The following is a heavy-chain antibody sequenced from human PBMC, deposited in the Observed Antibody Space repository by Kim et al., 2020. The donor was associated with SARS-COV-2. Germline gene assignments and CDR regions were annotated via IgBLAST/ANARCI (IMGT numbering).Heavy chain of an antibody. Sequence: SVKVSCKASGGTFSSYAISWVRQAPGQGLEWMGGIIPIFGTANYAQKFQGRVTITADESTSTAYMELSSLRSEDTAVYYCARAKTIAVAGNGPGGFDYWGQGTLVTVSS. CDR2: IIPIFGTA. V-gene: IGHV1-69*13. J-gene: IGHJ4*02. CDR1: GGTFSSYA. D-gene: IGHD6-19*01. CDR3: ARAKTIAVAGNGPGGFDY.